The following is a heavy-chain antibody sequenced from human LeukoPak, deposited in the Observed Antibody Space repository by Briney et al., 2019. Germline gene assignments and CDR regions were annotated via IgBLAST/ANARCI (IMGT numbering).Heavy chain of an antibody. Sequence: GGSLRLSCAASGFTFSYYAMSWVRQAPGKGLEWVAVISYDGSNKYYADSVKGRFTISRDNSKNTLYLQMNSLRAEDTAVYYCARAQYDSSGYDAFDIWGQGTMVTVSS. V-gene: IGHV3-30-3*01. CDR1: GFTFSYYA. J-gene: IGHJ3*02. CDR2: ISYDGSNK. CDR3: ARAQYDSSGYDAFDI. D-gene: IGHD3-22*01.